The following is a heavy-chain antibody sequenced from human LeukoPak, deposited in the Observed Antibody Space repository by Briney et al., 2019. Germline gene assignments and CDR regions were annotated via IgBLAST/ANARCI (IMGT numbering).Heavy chain of an antibody. CDR1: GGSFSGYY. Sequence: SETLSLTFAVYGGSFSGYYWSWIRQPPGKGLEWIGEINHSGSTNYNPSLKSRVTISVDTSMNQFSLKLSSVTAADTAVYYCASVRRCSSTSCYTSRYYYYYMDVWGKGTTVTVSS. J-gene: IGHJ6*03. CDR2: INHSGST. CDR3: ASVRRCSSTSCYTSRYYYYYMDV. V-gene: IGHV4-34*01. D-gene: IGHD2-2*02.